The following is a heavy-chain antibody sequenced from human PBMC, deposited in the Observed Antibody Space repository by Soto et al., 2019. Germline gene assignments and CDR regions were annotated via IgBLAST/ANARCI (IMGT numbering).Heavy chain of an antibody. D-gene: IGHD3-22*01. J-gene: IGHJ4*02. Sequence: PSETLSLTCTVSGGSISSGGYYWSWIRQHPGKGLEWIGYIYYSGSTYYNPSLKSRVTISVDTSKNQFSLKLSSVTAADTAVYYYARVDDPSGFYCWGQGTLVTVSS. V-gene: IGHV4-31*03. CDR3: ARVDDPSGFYC. CDR2: IYYSGST. CDR1: GGSISSGGYY.